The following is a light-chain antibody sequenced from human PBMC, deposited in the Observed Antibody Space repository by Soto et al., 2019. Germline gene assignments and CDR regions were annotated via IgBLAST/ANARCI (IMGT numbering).Light chain of an antibody. CDR2: AAS. CDR3: QQSYITLP. V-gene: IGKV1-39*01. J-gene: IGKJ3*01. Sequence: DIQMTQSPSSLSASVGDRVTITCRASQSISSYLNWYQQKPGKAPKLLIYAASSLQSGDQSRFSGSGTRTDSTLTISSLQPEDFATYYCQQSYITLPFRRGTEVDIK. CDR1: QSISSY.